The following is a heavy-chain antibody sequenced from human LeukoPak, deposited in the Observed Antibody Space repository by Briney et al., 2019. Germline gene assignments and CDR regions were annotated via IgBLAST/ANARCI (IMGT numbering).Heavy chain of an antibody. CDR1: GFTFSDYY. V-gene: IGHV3-11*01. CDR3: ARLSATPVGFSYYYYMDV. CDR2: ISSSSKTI. Sequence: GGSLRLSCVVSGFTFSDYYMSWIRQAPGQGLEWVSYISSSSKTIYYADSVKGRFTISRDNAKNSLYLQLNNLRAEDTAVYYCARLSATPVGFSYYYYMDVWGKGTTVTVSS. J-gene: IGHJ6*03. D-gene: IGHD2-15*01.